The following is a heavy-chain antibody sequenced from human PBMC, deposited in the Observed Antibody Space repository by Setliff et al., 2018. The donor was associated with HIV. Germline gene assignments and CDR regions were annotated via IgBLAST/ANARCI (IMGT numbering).Heavy chain of an antibody. CDR2: IRSKAYGGTT. J-gene: IGHJ4*02. Sequence: GGSLRLSCTASGFTFGDYAMSWFRQAPGKGLEWVGFIRSKAYGGTTEYAASVKGRFTISRDDSKSIAYLQMNSLKTEDTAVYYCASARIPTGGTSTSLDFWGQGALVTVSS. V-gene: IGHV3-49*03. CDR1: GFTFGDYA. D-gene: IGHD1-1*01. CDR3: ASARIPTGGTSTSLDF.